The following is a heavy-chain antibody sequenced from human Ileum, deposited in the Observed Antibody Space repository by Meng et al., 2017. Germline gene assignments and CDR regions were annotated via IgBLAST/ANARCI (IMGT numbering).Heavy chain of an antibody. J-gene: IGHJ4*02. Sequence: QVQLVQSGAEVKKTGASVKVPCKASGYIFTNYGSSWVRQAPGQGLEWMGWMNTDKVNTNYAQKFQGRVTMTRDTSTSTAYMELRSLRSDDTAVYYCAREGAYNGGDYWGQGTLVTVSS. V-gene: IGHV1-18*01. CDR3: AREGAYNGGDY. CDR1: GYIFTNYG. CDR2: MNTDKVNT. D-gene: IGHD1-1*01.